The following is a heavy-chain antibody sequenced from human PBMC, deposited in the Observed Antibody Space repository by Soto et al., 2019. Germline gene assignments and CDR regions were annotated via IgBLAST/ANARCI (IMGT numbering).Heavy chain of an antibody. CDR1: GGSTSSYY. D-gene: IGHD3-16*01. CDR2: IYYSGST. Sequence: SETLSLTCTVSGGSTSSYYWSWIRQHPGKGLEWIGYIYYSGSTYYNPSLKSRVTISVDTSKNQLSLKLSSVTAADTAVYYCAGRYGSAIDFWGQGTLVTVSS. V-gene: IGHV4-59*06. CDR3: AGRYGSAIDF. J-gene: IGHJ4*02.